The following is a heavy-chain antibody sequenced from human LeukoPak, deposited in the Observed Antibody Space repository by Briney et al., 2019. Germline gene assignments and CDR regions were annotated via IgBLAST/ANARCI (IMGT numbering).Heavy chain of an antibody. V-gene: IGHV1-2*02. J-gene: IGHJ4*02. CDR2: INPNSGGT. D-gene: IGHD6-6*01. Sequence: ASVKVSCKASGYTFTGYYMHLVRQAPGQGLEWMGWINPNSGGTNYAQKFQGKVTITSDTSNSTAYRELSRLRSDETAVYYCARSTSIAAALSFAYWSEARLATVSS. CDR1: GYTFTGYY. CDR3: ARSTSIAAALSFAY.